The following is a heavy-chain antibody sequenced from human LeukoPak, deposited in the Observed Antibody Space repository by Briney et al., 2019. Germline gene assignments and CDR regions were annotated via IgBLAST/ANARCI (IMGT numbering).Heavy chain of an antibody. J-gene: IGHJ5*02. Sequence: SETLPLTCTVSGGSISSYYWSWIRQPPGKGLEWIGYIYYSGSTNYNPSLKSRVTISVDTSKNQFSLKLSSVTAADTAVYYCARLFEYYDSSGYYKWFDPWGQGTLVTVSS. CDR3: ARLFEYYDSSGYYKWFDP. CDR2: IYYSGST. V-gene: IGHV4-59*08. CDR1: GGSISSYY. D-gene: IGHD3-22*01.